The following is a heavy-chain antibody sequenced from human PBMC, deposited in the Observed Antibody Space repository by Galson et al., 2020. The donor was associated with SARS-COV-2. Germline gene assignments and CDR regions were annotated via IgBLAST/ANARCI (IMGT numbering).Heavy chain of an antibody. CDR3: ARDSQGGNDYNYLLF. J-gene: IGHJ4*02. D-gene: IGHD4-4*01. CDR2: INPSGRGT. Sequence: GESLKISCKASGYTFTSYYIHWVRQAPGQGLEWMGIINPSGRGTTYAQKFQGRVTMTRNTSTRTVYMGLSSLRSGDTAVYYCARDSQGGNDYNYLLFWGQGTLVTVSS. CDR1: GYTFTSYY. V-gene: IGHV1-46*01.